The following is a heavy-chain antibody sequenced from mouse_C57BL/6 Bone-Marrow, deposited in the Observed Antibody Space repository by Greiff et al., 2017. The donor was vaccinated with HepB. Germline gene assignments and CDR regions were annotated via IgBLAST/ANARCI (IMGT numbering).Heavy chain of an antibody. D-gene: IGHD1-1*01. CDR2: ISSGGDYI. Sequence: EVQVVESGEGLVKPGGSLKLSCAASGFTFSSYAMSWVRQTPEKRLEWVAYISSGGDYIYYADPVKGRFTISRDTARNTLSLQMSSLKSEYTAMYYCTRVYYLAWFAYWGQGTLVTVSA. J-gene: IGHJ3*01. CDR1: GFTFSSYA. CDR3: TRVYYLAWFAY. V-gene: IGHV5-9-1*02.